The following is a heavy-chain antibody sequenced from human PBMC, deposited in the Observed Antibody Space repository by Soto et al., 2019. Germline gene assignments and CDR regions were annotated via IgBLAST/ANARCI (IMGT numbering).Heavy chain of an antibody. CDR2: INPNSGGT. Sequence: ASVKVSCKASGYTFTGHYILWVRQAPGQGLEWMGWINPNSGGTNYAQKFQGWVTMTTDTSTSTAYMELRSLRSDDTAVYYCARVTKVVVVVAATGTPFDYWGQGTLVTVSS. CDR3: ARVTKVVVVVAATGTPFDY. V-gene: IGHV1-2*04. D-gene: IGHD2-15*01. J-gene: IGHJ4*02. CDR1: GYTFTGHY.